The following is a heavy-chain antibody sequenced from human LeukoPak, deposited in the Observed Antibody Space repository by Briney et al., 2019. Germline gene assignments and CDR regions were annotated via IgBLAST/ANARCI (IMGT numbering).Heavy chain of an antibody. Sequence: GGSLRLSCAASGFTFSSYEMNWVRQAPGKGLEWVSYISSSGSTIYYADSVKGRFTISRDNAKNSLYLQMNSLRAEDTAVYYCAREGLTGSYQAPDYWGQGTLVTVSS. CDR2: ISSSGSTI. CDR1: GFTFSSYE. CDR3: AREGLTGSYQAPDY. J-gene: IGHJ4*02. V-gene: IGHV3-48*03. D-gene: IGHD1-26*01.